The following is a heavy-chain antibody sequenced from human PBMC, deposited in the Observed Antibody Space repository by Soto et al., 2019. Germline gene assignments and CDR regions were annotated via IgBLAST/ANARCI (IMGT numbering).Heavy chain of an antibody. D-gene: IGHD1-7*01. Sequence: QVQLVQSGAEVKKPGASVKVSCKASGYPFTSRDINWVRQATGRGLEWLGWMNPNNGNRDSAQKFQGRVTLTADTSKDTAYMELSNLHADDTGVYYCARGGAFSRTGNSDLWGQGTQVTVSS. CDR3: ARGGAFSRTGNSDL. CDR1: GYPFTSRD. V-gene: IGHV1-8*01. CDR2: MNPNNGNR. J-gene: IGHJ5*02.